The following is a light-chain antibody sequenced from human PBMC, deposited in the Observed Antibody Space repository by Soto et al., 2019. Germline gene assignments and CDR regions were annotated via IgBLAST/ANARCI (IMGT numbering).Light chain of an antibody. CDR3: QQRINWPLT. J-gene: IGKJ4*01. V-gene: IGKV3-11*01. CDR1: QSVTSS. Sequence: EVVLTQSPATLSLSPGERATLSCRASQSVTSSLAWYQQRSGQAPRLLIYDASKRAAGIPDRFSGSGSGTDFTLTISSLEPEDFAVYYCQQRINWPLTFGGGTKVEIK. CDR2: DAS.